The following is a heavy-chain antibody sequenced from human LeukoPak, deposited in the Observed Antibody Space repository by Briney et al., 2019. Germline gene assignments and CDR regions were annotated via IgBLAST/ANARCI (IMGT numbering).Heavy chain of an antibody. CDR2: IIPIFGIA. D-gene: IGHD3-3*01. J-gene: IGHJ5*02. V-gene: IGHV1-69*04. Sequence: SVKVSCKASGGTFSSYAISWVRQAPGQGLEWMGRIIPIFGIANYAQTFQSRVTITADKSTSTAYMELSSLRSEDTAVYYCARVLEYSGRWFDPWGQGTLVTVSS. CDR1: GGTFSSYA. CDR3: ARVLEYSGRWFDP.